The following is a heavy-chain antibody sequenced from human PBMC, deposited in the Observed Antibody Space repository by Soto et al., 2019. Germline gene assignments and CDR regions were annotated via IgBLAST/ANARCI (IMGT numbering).Heavy chain of an antibody. V-gene: IGHV3-23*01. D-gene: IGHD3-3*01. CDR3: AKGSYDTTLKPFCFDC. Sequence: GGSLRLSCAASGFTFSSFVMTWVRQAPGKGLECVSAISGGTISTYYADSVKGRFTVSRDNSRNTLYLQMNSLRAEDTAIYYCAKGSYDTTLKPFCFDCWGQGTLVTVSS. CDR1: GFTFSSFV. J-gene: IGHJ4*02. CDR2: ISGGTIST.